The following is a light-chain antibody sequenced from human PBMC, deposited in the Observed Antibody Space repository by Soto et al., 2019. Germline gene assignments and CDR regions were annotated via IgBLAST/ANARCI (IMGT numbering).Light chain of an antibody. Sequence: DIQMTQSPSSLSASVGDRVTITCRASQSISSCLSWYQQKPGKAPKLLIYAASSLQSGVPSRFSGRGSGTDFTLTISSLQREELATYYCLQTYTAPATFGQGTRVEIK. V-gene: IGKV1-39*01. CDR3: LQTYTAPAT. CDR1: QSISSC. J-gene: IGKJ1*01. CDR2: AAS.